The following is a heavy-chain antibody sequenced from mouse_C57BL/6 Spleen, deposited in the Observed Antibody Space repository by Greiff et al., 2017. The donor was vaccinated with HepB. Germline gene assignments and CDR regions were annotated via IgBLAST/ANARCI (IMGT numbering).Heavy chain of an antibody. V-gene: IGHV6-3*01. CDR3: TGGGYYSYY. CDR1: GFTFSNYW. CDR2: IRLKSDNYAT. J-gene: IGHJ2*02. Sequence: EVMLVESGGGLVQPGGSMKLSCVASGFTFSNYWMNWVRQSPEKGLEWVAQIRLKSDNYATHYAESVKGRFTISRDDSKSSVYLQMNNLRAEDTGIYYCTGGGYYSYYWGQGTSLTVSS. D-gene: IGHD2-3*01.